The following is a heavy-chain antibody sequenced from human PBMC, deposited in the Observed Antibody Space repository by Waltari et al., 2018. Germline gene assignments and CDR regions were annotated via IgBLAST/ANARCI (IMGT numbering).Heavy chain of an antibody. Sequence: EVRLLESGGGLVRPGGSLRLPCAASGFTFSSYAMSWVRQAPGKGLEWVSAISGSGGSTYYADSVKGRFTISRDNSKNTLYLQMNSLRAEDTAVYYCAKYSYGSMEAFDIWGQGTMVTVSS. CDR1: GFTFSSYA. D-gene: IGHD5-18*01. V-gene: IGHV3-23*01. CDR2: ISGSGGST. CDR3: AKYSYGSMEAFDI. J-gene: IGHJ3*02.